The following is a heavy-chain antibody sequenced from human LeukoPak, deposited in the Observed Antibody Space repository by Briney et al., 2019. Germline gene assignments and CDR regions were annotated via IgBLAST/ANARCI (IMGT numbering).Heavy chain of an antibody. V-gene: IGHV4-59*08. Sequence: SETLSLTFSVSGGSISSYFWSSIRQTPGKGLERIGYIYYGGSSNYSPSLKSRVTISVDTSKNQFSLKLSSVTAADTAVYYCARRVDGYNLGFDYWGQGTLVTVSS. CDR3: ARRVDGYNLGFDY. D-gene: IGHD5-24*01. CDR2: IYYGGSS. CDR1: GGSISSYF. J-gene: IGHJ4*02.